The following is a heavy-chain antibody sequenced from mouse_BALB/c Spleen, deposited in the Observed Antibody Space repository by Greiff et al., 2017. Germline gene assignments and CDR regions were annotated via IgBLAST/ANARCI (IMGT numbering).Heavy chain of an antibody. Sequence: QVQLQQSGAELMKPGASVKISCKATGYTFSSYWIEWVKQRPGHGLEWIGEILPGSGSTNYNEKFKGKATFTADTSSNTAYMQLSSLTSEDSAVYYCARRDYDVNFDYWGQGTTLTVSS. CDR3: ARRDYDVNFDY. CDR2: ILPGSGST. V-gene: IGHV1-9*01. J-gene: IGHJ2*01. D-gene: IGHD2-4*01. CDR1: GYTFSSYW.